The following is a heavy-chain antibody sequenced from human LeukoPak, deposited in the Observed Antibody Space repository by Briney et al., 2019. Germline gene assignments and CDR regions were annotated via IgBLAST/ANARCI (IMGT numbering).Heavy chain of an antibody. V-gene: IGHV4-61*02. CDR1: GGSISSGSYY. CDR2: IYTSGST. Sequence: SQTLSLTCTVSGGSISSGSYYWSWIRQPAGKGLEWIGRIYTSGSTNYNPSLKSRVTISVDTSKNQFSLRLSSVTAADTAVYYCARVTTGGYYNCWGQGTLVTVSS. D-gene: IGHD3-22*01. J-gene: IGHJ4*02. CDR3: ARVTTGGYYNC.